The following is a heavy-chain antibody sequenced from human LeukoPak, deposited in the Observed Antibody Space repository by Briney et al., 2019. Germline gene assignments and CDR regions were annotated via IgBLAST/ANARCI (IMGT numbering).Heavy chain of an antibody. CDR3: ARQSIAAAFGY. V-gene: IGHV4-34*01. Sequence: SQTLSLTCAVYGGSFSGFYWSWIRQPPGKGLEWIGEINHSGSTNYNPSLKSRVTISVGTSKNQFSLKLSSVTAADTAVYYCARQSIAAAFGYWGQGTLVTVSS. J-gene: IGHJ4*02. D-gene: IGHD6-13*01. CDR2: INHSGST. CDR1: GGSFSGFY.